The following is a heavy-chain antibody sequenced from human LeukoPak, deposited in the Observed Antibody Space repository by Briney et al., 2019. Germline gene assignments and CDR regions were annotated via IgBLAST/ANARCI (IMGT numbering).Heavy chain of an antibody. Sequence: ASVKVSCKASGYTFTSYGISWVRQAPGQGLEWMGWISAYNGNTNYAQKLQGRVTMTRNTSISTAYMELSSLRSEDTAVYYCARGPNILAGFGYWGQGTLVTVSS. V-gene: IGHV1-18*01. D-gene: IGHD3-9*01. J-gene: IGHJ4*02. CDR3: ARGPNILAGFGY. CDR2: ISAYNGNT. CDR1: GYTFTSYG.